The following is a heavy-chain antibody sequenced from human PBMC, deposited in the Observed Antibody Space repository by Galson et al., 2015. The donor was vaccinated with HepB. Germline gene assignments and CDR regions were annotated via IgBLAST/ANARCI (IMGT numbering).Heavy chain of an antibody. V-gene: IGHV1-46*01. CDR1: GSTFTSYY. Sequence: SVKVSCKASGSTFTSYYMHWVRQAPGQGLEWMGIVNPSGGSTSYAQKFQGRVTMTRDTSTSTVYMELSSLRSEDTAVYYCARERLIGRRFDPWGQGTLVTVSS. CDR2: VNPSGGST. D-gene: IGHD2-15*01. J-gene: IGHJ5*02. CDR3: ARERLIGRRFDP.